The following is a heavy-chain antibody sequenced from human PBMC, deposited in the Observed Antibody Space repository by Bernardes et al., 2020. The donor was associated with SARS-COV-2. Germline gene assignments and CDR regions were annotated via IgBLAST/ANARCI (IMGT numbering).Heavy chain of an antibody. CDR3: VRGTGNYGDWDN. CDR1: GFTFSTHW. J-gene: IGHJ4*02. Sequence: SLRLSCVGSGFTFSTHWMHWVRQAPGKGLVWVSRINPGASGTNYPDSVKGRFTVSRDNAKNTLYLQMNSLTVEDTAVYYCVRGTGNYGDWDNWGQGTLVTVYS. CDR2: INPGASGT. V-gene: IGHV3-74*01. D-gene: IGHD4-17*01.